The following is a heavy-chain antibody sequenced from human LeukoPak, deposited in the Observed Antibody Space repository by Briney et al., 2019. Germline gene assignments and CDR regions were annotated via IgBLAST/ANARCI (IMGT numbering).Heavy chain of an antibody. V-gene: IGHV4-4*02. CDR1: GGSISSSTNW. D-gene: IGHD2-8*01. CDR2: IYHSGGT. J-gene: IGHJ6*03. Sequence: SGTLSLTCAVSGGSISSSTNWWSWVRQPPGKGLEWTGEIYHSGGTNYNPSLKSRITISVDKSQNQFSLKVNSLTAADTAVYYCATNGYYCMDVWGKGTTVTVSS. CDR3: ATNGYYCMDV.